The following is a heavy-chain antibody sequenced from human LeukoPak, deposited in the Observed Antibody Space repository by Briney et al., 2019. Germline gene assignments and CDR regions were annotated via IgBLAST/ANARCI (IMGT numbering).Heavy chain of an antibody. J-gene: IGHJ5*02. Sequence: SETLSLTCTVSGGSITTYYWSWIRRPPGKGLEWIGYIYYSGSTNYNPSLKSRVTISVDTSKNKFSLKLRSVTAADTAVYYCARVCGGDCYPLGFDPWGQGTLVTVSS. V-gene: IGHV4-59*01. D-gene: IGHD2-21*02. CDR2: IYYSGST. CDR1: GGSITTYY. CDR3: ARVCGGDCYPLGFDP.